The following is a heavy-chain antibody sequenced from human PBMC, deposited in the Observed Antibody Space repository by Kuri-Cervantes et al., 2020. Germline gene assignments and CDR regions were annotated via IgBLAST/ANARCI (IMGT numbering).Heavy chain of an antibody. J-gene: IGHJ4*02. CDR1: GFTFSSYW. V-gene: IGHV3-74*01. Sequence: GGSLRLSCAASGFTFSSYWMHWVRQAPGKGLVWVSRINSDGSSTSYADSVKGRFTISRDNAKNTLYLQMNSLRAEGTAIYYCASAMPSSGSDYWGQGTLVTVSS. CDR3: ASAMPSSGSDY. D-gene: IGHD6-19*01. CDR2: INSDGSST.